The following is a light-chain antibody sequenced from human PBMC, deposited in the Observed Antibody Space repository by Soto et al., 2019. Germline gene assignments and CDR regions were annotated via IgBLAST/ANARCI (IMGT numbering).Light chain of an antibody. V-gene: IGKV1D-16*01. CDR2: AAS. CDR3: QHYNSYSEA. CDR1: QGINKW. Sequence: DIQMTQSPSSVSASVGDRVTITCRASQGINKWLAWYQQKPGKAPKLLISAASSLRSGVPSRFSGSGSGTDFILTISSLQPDDFATYYCQHYNSYSEAFGQGTKVELK. J-gene: IGKJ1*01.